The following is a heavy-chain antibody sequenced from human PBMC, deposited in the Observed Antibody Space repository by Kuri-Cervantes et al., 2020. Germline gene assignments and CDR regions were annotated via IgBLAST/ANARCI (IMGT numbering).Heavy chain of an antibody. V-gene: IGHV3-53*01. CDR2: IYSGGST. J-gene: IGHJ4*02. CDR3: AREDYGDSLFDY. Sequence: GESLKISCAASGFTVSSNYMSWVRQAPGKGLEWVSVIYSGGSTYYADSVKGRFTISRDNAKNSLYLQMNSLRAEDTAVYYCAREDYGDSLFDYWGQGTLVTVSS. CDR1: GFTVSSNY. D-gene: IGHD4-17*01.